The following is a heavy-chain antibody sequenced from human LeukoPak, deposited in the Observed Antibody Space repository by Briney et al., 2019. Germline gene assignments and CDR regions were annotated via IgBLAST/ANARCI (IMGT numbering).Heavy chain of an antibody. V-gene: IGHV3-23*01. CDR3: AKAPVGHCSGAFCYHFDY. D-gene: IGHD2-15*01. Sequence: PGGSLSLSCAASGFTFSTYAMSWVRQTPGKGLEWVAAISGDNPGTYHANSVKGRFTISRDNSKNTLHLQMSGLRAEDTARYYCAKAPVGHCSGAFCYHFDYWGQGTLVTVSS. J-gene: IGHJ4*02. CDR1: GFTFSTYA. CDR2: ISGDNPGT.